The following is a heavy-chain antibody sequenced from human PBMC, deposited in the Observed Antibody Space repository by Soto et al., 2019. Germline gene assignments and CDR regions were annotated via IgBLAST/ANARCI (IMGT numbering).Heavy chain of an antibody. V-gene: IGHV3-30-3*01. D-gene: IGHD3-10*01. CDR1: GFTFSSYA. J-gene: IGHJ4*02. CDR2: ISYDGSNK. Sequence: QVQLVESGGGVVQPGRSLRLSCAASGFTFSSYAMHWVRQAPGKGLEWVAVISYDGSNKYYADSVKGRFTISRDNSKNTLYLQMNSLRAEDTAVYYCARSMVRGVIIPYFDYWGQGTLVTVSS. CDR3: ARSMVRGVIIPYFDY.